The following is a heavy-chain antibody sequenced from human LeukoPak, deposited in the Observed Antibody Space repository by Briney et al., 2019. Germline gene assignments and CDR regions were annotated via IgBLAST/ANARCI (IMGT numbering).Heavy chain of an antibody. CDR3: ARLWGQWLAFDY. Sequence: GAYLKISSKGSGYNSTSYWIGWVRRLPGKGLEWMGIIYPGDSDTRYSPSFQGQVTISADKSISTAYLQWSSLKASDTAMYYCARLWGQWLAFDYWGHGTLVTVSS. D-gene: IGHD6-19*01. CDR1: GYNSTSYW. J-gene: IGHJ4*01. V-gene: IGHV5-51*01. CDR2: IYPGDSDT.